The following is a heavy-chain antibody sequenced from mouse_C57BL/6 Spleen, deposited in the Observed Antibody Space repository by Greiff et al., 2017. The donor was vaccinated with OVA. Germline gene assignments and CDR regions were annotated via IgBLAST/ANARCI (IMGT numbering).Heavy chain of an antibody. Sequence: VQLQQPGAELVKPGASVKLSCKASGYTFTSYWMQWVKQRPGQGLEWIGEIDPSDSYTNYNQKFKGKATLTVDTSSSTAYMQLSSLTSEDSAVYYCARKKADYWGQGTTLTVSS. CDR3: ARKKADY. J-gene: IGHJ2*01. V-gene: IGHV1-50*01. CDR2: IDPSDSYT. CDR1: GYTFTSYW.